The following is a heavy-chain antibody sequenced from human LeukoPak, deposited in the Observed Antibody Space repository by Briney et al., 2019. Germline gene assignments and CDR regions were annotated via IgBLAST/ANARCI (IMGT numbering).Heavy chain of an antibody. D-gene: IGHD6-19*01. V-gene: IGHV3-74*01. Sequence: GGSLRLPCAASGFTFSSDWMHWVRQAPGKGLVWVSRINPDGSTTSYAASVKGRFTISRDNAKNTLYLQMNSLRAEDTAVYFCARGSGTAPFEYWGQGTLVTVSS. CDR3: ARGSGTAPFEY. CDR1: GFTFSSDW. CDR2: INPDGSTT. J-gene: IGHJ4*02.